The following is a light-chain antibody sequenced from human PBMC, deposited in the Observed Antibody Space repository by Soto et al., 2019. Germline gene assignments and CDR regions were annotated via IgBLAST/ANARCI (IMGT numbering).Light chain of an antibody. CDR1: QSISSY. CDR3: QQSYSTSWT. V-gene: IGKV1-39*01. Sequence: DIQMTQSPSSLSASVGDRVTITFGASQSISSYLNWYQQKPGKAPKLLIYAASSLQSGVPSRFSGSGSGTDFTLTISSLQPEDFATYYCQQSYSTSWTFGQGTKVDIK. J-gene: IGKJ1*01. CDR2: AAS.